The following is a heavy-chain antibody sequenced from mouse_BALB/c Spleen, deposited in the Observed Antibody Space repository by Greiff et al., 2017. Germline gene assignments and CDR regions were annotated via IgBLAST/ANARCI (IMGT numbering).Heavy chain of an antibody. CDR1: GYTFTSYY. D-gene: IGHD3-3*01. V-gene: IGHV1S81*02. J-gene: IGHJ4*01. CDR2: INPSNGGT. CDR3: TRGAGKMDY. Sequence: QVQLQQSGAELVKPGASVKLSCKASGYTFTSYYMYWVKQRPGQALEWIGEINPSNGGTNFNEKFKSKATLTVDKSSSTAYMQLSSLTSEDSAVYYCTRGAGKMDYWGQGTSVTVSS.